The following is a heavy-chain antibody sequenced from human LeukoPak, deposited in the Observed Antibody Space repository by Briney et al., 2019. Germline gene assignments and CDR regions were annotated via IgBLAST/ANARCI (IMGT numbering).Heavy chain of an antibody. Sequence: GGSMRLSCAASGFSFRSYGMHWVRQTPGKGLEWVAVISYDESNKYYADSVKSRFTISRDNSKNTLYLQMNSLRPEDMAVYYCAKDKLQLLILDYFDYWGQGTLVTVSS. D-gene: IGHD4-11*01. CDR2: ISYDESNK. CDR1: GFSFRSYG. CDR3: AKDKLQLLILDYFDY. J-gene: IGHJ4*02. V-gene: IGHV3-30*18.